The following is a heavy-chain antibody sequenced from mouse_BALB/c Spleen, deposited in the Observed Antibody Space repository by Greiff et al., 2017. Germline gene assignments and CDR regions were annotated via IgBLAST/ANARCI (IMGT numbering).Heavy chain of an antibody. CDR3: ARDGNYGGWFAY. CDR2: ISSGGSYT. CDR1: GFTFSSYA. J-gene: IGHJ3*01. V-gene: IGHV5-9-4*01. D-gene: IGHD2-1*01. Sequence: EVQGVESGGGLVKPGGSLKLSCAASGFTFSSYAMSWVRQSPEKRLEWVAEISSGGSYTYYPDTVTGRFTISRDNAKNTLYLEMSSLRSEDTAMYYCARDGNYGGWFAYWGQGTLVTVSA.